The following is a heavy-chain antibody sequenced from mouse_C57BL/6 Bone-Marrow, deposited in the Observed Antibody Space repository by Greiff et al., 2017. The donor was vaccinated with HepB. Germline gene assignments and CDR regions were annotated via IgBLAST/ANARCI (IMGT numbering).Heavy chain of an antibody. CDR1: GFNIKDDY. J-gene: IGHJ4*01. Sequence: EVQLVESGAELVRPGASVKLSCTASGFNIKDDYMHWVKQRPEQGLEWIGWIDPENGDTEYASKFQGKATITADTSSNTAYLQLSSLTSEDTAVYYCTTDYYAMDYWGQGTSVTVSS. V-gene: IGHV14-4*01. CDR2: IDPENGDT. CDR3: TTDYYAMDY.